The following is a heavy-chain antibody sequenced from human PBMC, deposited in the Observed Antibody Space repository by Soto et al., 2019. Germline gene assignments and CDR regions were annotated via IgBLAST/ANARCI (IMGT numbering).Heavy chain of an antibody. CDR3: ARGDIVVVVAATLNGMDV. CDR1: GGSISSGDYY. CDR2: IYYSGST. D-gene: IGHD2-15*01. J-gene: IGHJ6*02. V-gene: IGHV4-30-4*01. Sequence: QVQLQESGPGLVKPSQTLSLTCTVSGGSISSGDYYWSWIRQPPGKGLEWIGYIYYSGSTYYNPSLKSRVTISADTSKNQFSLKLSSVTAADTAVYYCARGDIVVVVAATLNGMDVWGQGTTVTVSS.